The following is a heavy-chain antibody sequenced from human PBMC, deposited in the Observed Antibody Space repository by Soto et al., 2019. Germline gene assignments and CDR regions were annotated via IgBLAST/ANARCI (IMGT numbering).Heavy chain of an antibody. J-gene: IGHJ4*02. Sequence: QVQLVQSGAEVKKPGASVKVSCKASGYTFTSYDINWVRQATGQGLEWMGWMNPNSGNTGYAQKCQGRVTMTRNTSISTAYMELSSLRSEDTAVYYCARSRDYDFWSGYYTWYFDYWGQGTLVTVSS. CDR2: MNPNSGNT. CDR1: GYTFTSYD. V-gene: IGHV1-8*01. CDR3: ARSRDYDFWSGYYTWYFDY. D-gene: IGHD3-3*01.